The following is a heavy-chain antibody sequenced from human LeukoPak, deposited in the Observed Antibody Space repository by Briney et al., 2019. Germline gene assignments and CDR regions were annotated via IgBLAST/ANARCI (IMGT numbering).Heavy chain of an antibody. D-gene: IGHD4-11*01. CDR3: ARDSFGYSNSGYYYGMDV. CDR2: INHSGST. J-gene: IGHJ6*02. CDR1: GGSISSSSYY. Sequence: TSETLSLTCTVSGGSISSSSYYWGWIRQPPGKGLEWIGEINHSGSTNYNPSLKSRVTISVDTSKNQFSLKLSSVTAADTAVYYCARDSFGYSNSGYYYGMDVWGQGTTVTVSS. V-gene: IGHV4-39*07.